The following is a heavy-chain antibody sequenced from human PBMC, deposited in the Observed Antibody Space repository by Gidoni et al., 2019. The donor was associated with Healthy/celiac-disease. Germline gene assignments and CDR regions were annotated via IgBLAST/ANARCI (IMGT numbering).Heavy chain of an antibody. J-gene: IGHJ5*02. D-gene: IGHD3-10*01. CDR1: GWSFRAYY. Sequence: QVQLQQWGAGLLKPSEPLSLTCAVHGWSFRAYYWSWIRQPPGKGLEWIGEINHSGSTNYNPSLKSRVTISVDTSKNQFSLKLSSVTAADTAVYYCARGRGTIWFGDYYWFDPWGQGTLVTVSS. CDR2: INHSGST. V-gene: IGHV4-34*01. CDR3: ARGRGTIWFGDYYWFDP.